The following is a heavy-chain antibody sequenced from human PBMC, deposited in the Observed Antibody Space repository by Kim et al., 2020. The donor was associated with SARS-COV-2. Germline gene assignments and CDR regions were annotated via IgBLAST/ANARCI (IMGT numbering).Heavy chain of an antibody. CDR1: GFTFSGSA. CDR2: IRSKANSYAT. D-gene: IGHD2-15*01. J-gene: IGHJ6*02. V-gene: IGHV3-73*01. Sequence: GGSLRLSCAASGFTFSGSAMHWVRQASGKGLEWVGRIRSKANSYATAYAASVKGRFTISRDDSKNTAYLQMNSLKTEDTAVYYCTRRGGYCSGGSCYYYYGMDVWGQGTTVTVSS. CDR3: TRRGGYCSGGSCYYYYGMDV.